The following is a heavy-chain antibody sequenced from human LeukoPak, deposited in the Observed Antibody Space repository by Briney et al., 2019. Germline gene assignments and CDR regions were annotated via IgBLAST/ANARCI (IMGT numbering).Heavy chain of an antibody. CDR2: VHDSGST. J-gene: IGHJ6*03. CDR1: GGSISSYY. D-gene: IGHD1-26*01. Sequence: PSETLSLTCTVSGGSISSYYWSWIRQPPGKGLEYIGHVHDSGSTNYNPSLKSRVTISIDTSKNQFSVKLSSVAAADTAVYYCARVGSYCMDVWGKGSTVTVSS. CDR3: ARVGSYCMDV. V-gene: IGHV4-59*01.